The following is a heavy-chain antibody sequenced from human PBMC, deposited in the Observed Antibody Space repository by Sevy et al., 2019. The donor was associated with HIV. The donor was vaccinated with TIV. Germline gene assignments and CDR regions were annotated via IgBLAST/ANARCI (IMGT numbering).Heavy chain of an antibody. CDR3: ARTNIKSYYYDSSGYWYFDY. CDR1: GFTFSSYG. Sequence: GGSLSLSCAASGFTFSSYGMHWVRQAPGKGLEWVAVIWYDGSNKYYADSVKGRFTISRDNSKNTLYLQMNSLRAEDTAVYYCARTNIKSYYYDSSGYWYFDYWGQGTLVTVSS. V-gene: IGHV3-33*01. J-gene: IGHJ4*02. D-gene: IGHD3-22*01. CDR2: IWYDGSNK.